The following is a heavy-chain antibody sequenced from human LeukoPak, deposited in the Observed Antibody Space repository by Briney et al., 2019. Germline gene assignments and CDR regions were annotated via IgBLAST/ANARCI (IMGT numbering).Heavy chain of an antibody. CDR1: GYTFTGYY. J-gene: IGHJ4*02. CDR2: INPDSGGT. V-gene: IGHV1-2*02. D-gene: IGHD3-10*01. Sequence: ASVKVSCKASGYTFTGYYMHWVRQAPGQGLEWMGWINPDSGGTEYAQKFQGRVTMTRDTSIGTAYMELGSLRSDDTAIYYCARAYGSGSSYHPDYWGQGTLVTVSS. CDR3: ARAYGSGSSYHPDY.